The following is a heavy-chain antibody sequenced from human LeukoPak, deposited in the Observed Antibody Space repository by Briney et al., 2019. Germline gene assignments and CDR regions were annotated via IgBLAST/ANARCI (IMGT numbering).Heavy chain of an antibody. CDR2: ISYDGSNK. V-gene: IGHV3-30-3*01. CDR1: GFTFSSYA. CDR3: ARDETPTNGYDSYDF. Sequence: GGSLRLSCAASGFTFSSYAMHWVRQAPGKGLEWVAVISYDGSNKYYADSVKGRFTISRDNSKNTLYLQMNSLRAEDTAVYYCARDETPTNGYDSYDFWGQGTLVTVST. J-gene: IGHJ4*02. D-gene: IGHD5-12*01.